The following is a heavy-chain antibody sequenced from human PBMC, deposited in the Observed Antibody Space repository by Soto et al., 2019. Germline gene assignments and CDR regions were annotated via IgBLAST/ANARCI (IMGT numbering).Heavy chain of an antibody. CDR2: INPNSGGT. CDR3: ATPTVASYYDFWSGSHMGNDYYYGMDV. V-gene: IGHV1-2*02. Sequence: ASVKVSCKASGYTFTGYYMHWVRQAPGQGLEWMGWINPNSGGTNYAQKFQGRVTLTSDTSRSTAYMELSRLRSDDTAVYYCATPTVASYYDFWSGSHMGNDYYYGMDVWGQGTTVTVSS. CDR1: GYTFTGYY. D-gene: IGHD3-3*01. J-gene: IGHJ6*02.